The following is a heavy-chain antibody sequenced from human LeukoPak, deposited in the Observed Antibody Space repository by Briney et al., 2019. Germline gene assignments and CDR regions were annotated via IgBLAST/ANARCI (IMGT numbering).Heavy chain of an antibody. J-gene: IGHJ4*02. CDR1: GYTFTSYG. V-gene: IGHV1-18*01. CDR2: ISAYNGNT. Sequence: GASVKVSCKASGYTFTSYGISWVRQAPGQGLEWMGWISAYNGNTNYAQKLQGRVTMTTDTSTSTAYMELRSLRSDDTAVYYCARGIRDGYNFIHYYFDYWGQGTLVTVSS. CDR3: ARGIRDGYNFIHYYFDY. D-gene: IGHD5-24*01.